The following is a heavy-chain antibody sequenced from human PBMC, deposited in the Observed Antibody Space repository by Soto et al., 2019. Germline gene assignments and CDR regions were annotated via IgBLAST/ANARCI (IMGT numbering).Heavy chain of an antibody. CDR3: ARDRTVTTGIDH. Sequence: EVQLVESGGALVQPGGSLRLSCAASGFSFSRYWMSWVRQAPGKGLEWVANIKQDGSEKYYVASVKGRFTISRDNAKNSLYLQMNRLRAEDTAVYYCARDRTVTTGIDHWGQGTLVTVSS. V-gene: IGHV3-7*01. CDR1: GFSFSRYW. J-gene: IGHJ4*02. D-gene: IGHD4-17*01. CDR2: IKQDGSEK.